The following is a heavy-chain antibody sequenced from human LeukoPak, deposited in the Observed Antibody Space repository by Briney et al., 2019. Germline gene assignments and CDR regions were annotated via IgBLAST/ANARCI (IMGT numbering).Heavy chain of an antibody. J-gene: IGHJ4*02. D-gene: IGHD2-21*01. CDR1: GFTFSTYS. CDR3: ARLTGGDCYRDFSDY. Sequence: GGSLRLSCAASGFTFSTYSMNWARQAPGKGLEWVSSITSSGGYMYYADSVKGRFTISRDNSKNTLYLQTNSLRAEDTAIYYCARLTGGDCYRDFSDYWGQGTLVAVSS. CDR2: ITSSGGYM. V-gene: IGHV3-21*01.